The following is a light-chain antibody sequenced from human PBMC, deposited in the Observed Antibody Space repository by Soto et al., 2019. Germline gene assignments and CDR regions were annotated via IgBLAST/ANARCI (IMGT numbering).Light chain of an antibody. J-gene: IGKJ4*01. CDR2: GAS. Sequence: EIVLTQSPGTLSLSPGERATLSCRASQSVSISYLAWYQQKPGQAPRLLIYGASSRATGIPDRFSGSGSGTDFTLTISRLEPEDFAVYYCQQYRSSPLTFGGGTKVEIK. V-gene: IGKV3-20*01. CDR3: QQYRSSPLT. CDR1: QSVSISY.